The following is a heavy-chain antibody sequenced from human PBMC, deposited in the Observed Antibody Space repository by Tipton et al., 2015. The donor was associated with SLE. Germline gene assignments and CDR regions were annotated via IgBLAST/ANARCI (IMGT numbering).Heavy chain of an antibody. Sequence: QLVQSGAEVKKPGASVKVSCKASGYTFTSYDINWVRQPTGQGLEWMGWMNSNSANTGHAQKFQGRVTMTRNTSISTAYMELSSLRSEDTAVYYCARGLRDSSGREYFQHWGQGTLVTVSS. D-gene: IGHD3-22*01. CDR3: ARGLRDSSGREYFQH. V-gene: IGHV1-8*02. CDR2: MNSNSANT. J-gene: IGHJ1*01. CDR1: GYTFTSYD.